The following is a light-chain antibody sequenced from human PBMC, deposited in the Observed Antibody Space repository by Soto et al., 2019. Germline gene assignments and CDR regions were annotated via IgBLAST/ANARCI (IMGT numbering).Light chain of an antibody. J-gene: IGKJ5*01. V-gene: IGKV3-11*01. CDR2: DGY. CDR1: QSLSSY. CDR3: QQRNMWPIT. Sequence: EIVLTQSPATLSLSPGERATLSCRASQSLSSYLAWYQQKPGQPPRLLIYDGYYRATDTPPRFSGSGSGTDFTLTISSLEPEDSAVYYCQQRNMWPITFGQGTRLENK.